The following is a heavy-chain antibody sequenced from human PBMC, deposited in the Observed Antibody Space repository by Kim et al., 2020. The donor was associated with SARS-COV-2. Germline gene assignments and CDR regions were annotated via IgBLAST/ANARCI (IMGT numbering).Heavy chain of an antibody. V-gene: IGHV3-7*01. J-gene: IGHJ4*02. Sequence: VDSVKGRFTHYRDDAKNSWYLQMNSRRAEDTAVYYCARDGVSGSPHAFDYWGQGTLVTVSS. CDR3: ARDGVSGSPHAFDY. D-gene: IGHD1-26*01.